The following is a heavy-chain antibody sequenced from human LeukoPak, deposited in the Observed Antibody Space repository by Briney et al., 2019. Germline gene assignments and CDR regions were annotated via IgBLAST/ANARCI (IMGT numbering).Heavy chain of an antibody. V-gene: IGHV3-21*01. CDR3: ARDLLGGSYSGDFVY. CDR2: ISVGNSYI. J-gene: IGHJ4*02. Sequence: AGGSLRLSCVASGFTFSSYSMNWVRQAPGKGLEWVSSISVGNSYIYYADSVKGRFTISRDNAKNSLYLQMDSLRAEDTAVYYCARDLLGGSYSGDFVYWGQGTLVTVSS. CDR1: GFTFSSYS. D-gene: IGHD1-26*01.